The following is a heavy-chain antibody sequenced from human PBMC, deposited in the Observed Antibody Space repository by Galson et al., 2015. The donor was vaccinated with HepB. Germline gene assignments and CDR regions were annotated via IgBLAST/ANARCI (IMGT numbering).Heavy chain of an antibody. CDR1: GFTFSSYG. J-gene: IGHJ6*02. Sequence: SLRLSCAASGFTFSSYGMHWVRQAPGKGLEWVAVISYDGSNKYYADSVKGRFTISRDNSKNTLYLQMNSLRAEDTAVYYCAKPTRSSLYGMDVWGQGTTVIVSS. V-gene: IGHV3-30*18. CDR2: ISYDGSNK. CDR3: AKPTRSSLYGMDV. D-gene: IGHD4-17*01.